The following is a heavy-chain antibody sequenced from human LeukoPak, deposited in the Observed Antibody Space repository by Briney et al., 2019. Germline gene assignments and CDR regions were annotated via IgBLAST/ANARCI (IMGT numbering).Heavy chain of an antibody. CDR3: ARVVRGVIAYYYYYYYMDV. V-gene: IGHV4-59*12. D-gene: IGHD3-10*02. Sequence: SETLSLTCTVSGGSISSYYWSWIRQPPGKGLEWIGYIYYSGSTNYNPSLKSRVTISVDTSKNQFPLNLSSVTAADTAVYYCARVVRGVIAYYYYYYYMDVWGKGTTVTVSS. CDR2: IYYSGST. CDR1: GGSISSYY. J-gene: IGHJ6*03.